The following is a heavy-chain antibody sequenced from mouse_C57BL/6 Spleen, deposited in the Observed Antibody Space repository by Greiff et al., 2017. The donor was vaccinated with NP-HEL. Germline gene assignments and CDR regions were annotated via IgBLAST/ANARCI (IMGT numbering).Heavy chain of an antibody. CDR1: GFSLSTSGMG. D-gene: IGHD1-1*01. CDR3: SRRGAYYYGSSHLWYFDV. Sequence: QVTLKESGPGILQSSQTLSLTCSFSGFSLSTSGMGVSWIRQPSGKGLEWLAHIYWDDDKRYNPSLKSRLTLSKDTSRNQVFLKMTRLYTADTATYYCSRRGAYYYGSSHLWYFDVWGTGTTVTVSS. J-gene: IGHJ1*03. CDR2: IYWDDDK. V-gene: IGHV8-12*01.